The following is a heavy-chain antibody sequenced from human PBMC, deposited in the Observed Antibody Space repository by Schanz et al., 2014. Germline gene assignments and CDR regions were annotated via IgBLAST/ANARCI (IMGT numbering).Heavy chain of an antibody. CDR1: GFTFSTYA. Sequence: EVQLVESGGGLVQPGGSLRLSCAASGFTFSTYAMSWVRQAPGKGLEWVSAISGSGGSTYYADSVKGRFTIPRDNSENTLYLQMNSLSADDTAVFYCAKGMGYCSGGTCYDYYYYGLDVWGQGTTVTVSS. V-gene: IGHV3-23*04. CDR3: AKGMGYCSGGTCYDYYYYGLDV. J-gene: IGHJ6*02. CDR2: ISGSGGST. D-gene: IGHD2-15*01.